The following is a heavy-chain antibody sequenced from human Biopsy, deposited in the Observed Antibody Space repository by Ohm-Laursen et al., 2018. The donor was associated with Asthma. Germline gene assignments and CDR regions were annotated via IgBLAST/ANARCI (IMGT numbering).Heavy chain of an antibody. V-gene: IGHV4-30-4*02. CDR2: IYYIGSI. Sequence: SDTLSLTCTVSGGSISSGAYHWSWVRQPPGKGLGWVGHIYYIGSIYYNPSLKSRVAISLDTSKNQFSLELSSVTAADTAVYFCARRGGVRRYFDYWGQGTLVTVSS. CDR3: ARRGGVRRYFDY. J-gene: IGHJ4*02. CDR1: GGSISSGAYH. D-gene: IGHD3-16*01.